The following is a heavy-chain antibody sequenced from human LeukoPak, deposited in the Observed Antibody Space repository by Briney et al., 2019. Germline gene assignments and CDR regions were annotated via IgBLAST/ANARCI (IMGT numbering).Heavy chain of an antibody. Sequence: PGGSLRLSCAASGFTFSSYWMRWVRQAPGKGLEWVSVIYSGGSTYYADSVKGRFTISRDNSKNTLYLQMNSLRAEDTDVYYCALYDFWSGYLGYWGQGTLVTVSS. CDR2: IYSGGST. J-gene: IGHJ4*02. CDR3: ALYDFWSGYLGY. D-gene: IGHD3-3*01. CDR1: GFTFSSYW. V-gene: IGHV3-66*02.